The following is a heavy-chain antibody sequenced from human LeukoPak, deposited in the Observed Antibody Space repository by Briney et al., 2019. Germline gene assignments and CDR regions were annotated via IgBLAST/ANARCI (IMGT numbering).Heavy chain of an antibody. J-gene: IGHJ5*02. CDR1: GYTFTSYG. Sequence: ASVKVSCKASGYTFTSYGISWVRQAPGQGLEWMGWISAYNGNTNYAQKLQGRVTMTTDTSTSTAYMELRSLRSDDTAVYYCARNPRRTSYFGLYWFDPWGQGTLVTVSS. D-gene: IGHD3-9*01. V-gene: IGHV1-18*01. CDR3: ARNPRRTSYFGLYWFDP. CDR2: ISAYNGNT.